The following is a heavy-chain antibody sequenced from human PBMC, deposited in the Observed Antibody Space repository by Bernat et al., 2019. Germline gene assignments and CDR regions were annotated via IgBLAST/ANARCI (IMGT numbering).Heavy chain of an antibody. Sequence: QVQLVESGGGVVQPGRSLRLSCGASGFTFSSYGIHWVRQAPGKGLEWVSIICYDGSNKYYADSVKGRFTISRDNSKNTAYLQMNSLRAEDTAVYYFARLGGVWSTDYWGQGTLVTVSS. CDR3: ARLGGVWSTDY. D-gene: IGHD2-8*01. V-gene: IGHV3-33*01. CDR1: GFTFSSYG. CDR2: ICYDGSNK. J-gene: IGHJ4*02.